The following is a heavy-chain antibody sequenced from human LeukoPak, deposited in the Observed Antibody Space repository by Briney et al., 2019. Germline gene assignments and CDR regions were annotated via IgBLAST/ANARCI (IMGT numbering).Heavy chain of an antibody. CDR2: IYHSGST. CDR1: GGSISSSNW. J-gene: IGHJ6*02. D-gene: IGHD3-10*01. V-gene: IGHV4-4*02. Sequence: PSGTLSPTCAVSGGSISSSNWWSWVRQPPGKGLEWIGEIYHSGSTNYNPSLKSRVTISVDKSKNQFSLKLSSVTAADTAVYYCARDRITMVRGAPGRYYYYGMDVWGQGTTVTVSS. CDR3: ARDRITMVRGAPGRYYYYGMDV.